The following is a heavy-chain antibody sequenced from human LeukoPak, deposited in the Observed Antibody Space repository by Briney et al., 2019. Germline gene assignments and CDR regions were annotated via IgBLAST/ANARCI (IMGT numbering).Heavy chain of an antibody. J-gene: IGHJ4*02. CDR1: GDNFNNFG. Sequence: SVKVSCKASGDNFNNFGISWVRQAPGQGLEWMGGIIPIFHTPNYAQKFLGRITITADGPTNTAYMELSSLRSDDTAVYYCARVPSMVRRTFYFDYWGQGTLVTVSS. D-gene: IGHD3-10*01. CDR3: ARVPSMVRRTFYFDY. CDR2: IIPIFHTP. V-gene: IGHV1-69*01.